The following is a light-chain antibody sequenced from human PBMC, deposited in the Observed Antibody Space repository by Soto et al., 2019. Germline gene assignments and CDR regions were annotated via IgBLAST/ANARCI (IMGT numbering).Light chain of an antibody. V-gene: IGLV2-8*01. J-gene: IGLJ1*01. CDR3: CSYAGSPYV. CDR2: EVN. Sequence: QSVLTQPPSASGSPGQSVTISCTGTSSDVGGYNYVSWYQQHPGKAPKLIIYEVNKRPSGVPDRFSGSKSGNTASLTVSGLQAEDEADYYCCSYAGSPYVFGTGTQLTVL. CDR1: SSDVGGYNY.